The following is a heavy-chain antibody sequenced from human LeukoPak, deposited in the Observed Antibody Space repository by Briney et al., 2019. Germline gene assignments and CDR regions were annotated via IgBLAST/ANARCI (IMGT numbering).Heavy chain of an antibody. Sequence: GGSLRLSCAASAFTFTNYGMSWARRAPGKGLEWFSTVSDKGDATIHTDSVKGRFTISRDNAKNTLPLLMNILSTEDTAVYYCARVGPLATGSAGHYYFDLWGGGRLVTASS. J-gene: IGHJ2*01. D-gene: IGHD3-10*01. CDR3: ARVGPLATGSAGHYYFDL. CDR2: VSDKGDAT. V-gene: IGHV3-23*01. CDR1: AFTFTNYG.